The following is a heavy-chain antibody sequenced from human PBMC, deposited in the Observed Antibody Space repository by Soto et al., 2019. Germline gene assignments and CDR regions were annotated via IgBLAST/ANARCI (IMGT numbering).Heavy chain of an antibody. CDR2: INHSGST. J-gene: IGHJ4*02. V-gene: IGHV4-34*01. Sequence: TSETLSLTCAVYGGSFSGYYWSWIRQPPWKGLEWIGEINHSGSTNYNPSLKSRVTISVDTSKNQFSLKLSSVTAADTAVYYCARAARSVYRVDYWGQGTLVTVSS. CDR1: GGSFSGYY. CDR3: ARAARSVYRVDY. D-gene: IGHD2-2*01.